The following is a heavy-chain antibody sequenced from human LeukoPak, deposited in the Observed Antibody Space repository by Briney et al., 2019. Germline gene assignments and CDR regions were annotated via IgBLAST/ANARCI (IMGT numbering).Heavy chain of an antibody. D-gene: IGHD3-22*01. CDR3: ARDPSGYFNY. CDR2: IYYSGST. J-gene: IGHJ4*02. V-gene: IGHV4-61*01. Sequence: SETLSLTCTVSGGSVNSGNYYWSWIREPPWRGLEWIGFIYYSGSTNYNPSLKSRVPISVDTSKNQFSLKLSSVTAADTAVYYCARDPSGYFNYWGQGTLATVSS. CDR1: GGSVNSGNYY.